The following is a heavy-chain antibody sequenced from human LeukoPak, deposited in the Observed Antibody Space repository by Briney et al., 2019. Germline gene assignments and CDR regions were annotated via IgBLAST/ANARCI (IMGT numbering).Heavy chain of an antibody. Sequence: GGSLRLSCAASGFSFIDYYMSWTRQAPGKGLEWVSYIISSGSTIYYADTVKGRLTISRDNAKNSLYLQMNSLRAEDTAVYYCARGSGYDILTGCNWFDPWGQGTLVTVSS. D-gene: IGHD3-9*01. CDR3: ARGSGYDILTGCNWFDP. CDR1: GFSFIDYY. CDR2: IISSGSTI. V-gene: IGHV3-11*01. J-gene: IGHJ5*02.